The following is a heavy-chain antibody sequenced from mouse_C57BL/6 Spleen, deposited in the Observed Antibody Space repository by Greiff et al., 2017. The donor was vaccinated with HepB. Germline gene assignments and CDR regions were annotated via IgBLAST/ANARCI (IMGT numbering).Heavy chain of an antibody. J-gene: IGHJ4*01. D-gene: IGHD1-1*01. CDR3: ARGLRSPIAMDY. CDR1: GFTFSDYG. Sequence: EVKLVESGGGLVKPGGSLKLSCAASGFTFSDYGMHWVRQAPEKGLEWVAYISSGSSTIYYADTVKGRFTISRDNAKNTLFLQMTSLRSEDTAMYYCARGLRSPIAMDYWGQGTSVTVSS. CDR2: ISSGSSTI. V-gene: IGHV5-17*01.